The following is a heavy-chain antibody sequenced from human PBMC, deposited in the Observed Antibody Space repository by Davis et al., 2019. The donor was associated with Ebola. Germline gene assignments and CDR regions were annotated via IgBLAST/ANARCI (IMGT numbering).Heavy chain of an antibody. V-gene: IGHV3-21*04. CDR1: GFTFSNYS. J-gene: IGHJ6*02. D-gene: IGHD3-10*01. CDR3: ARDFWGGYYGSGSSPGGMDV. Sequence: PGGSLRLSCAASGFTFSNYSMNWVRQAPGKGLEWVSSISSSSSYIYYADSVKGRFTISRDNAKNSLYLQMNRLRAEETAVYYCARDFWGGYYGSGSSPGGMDVWGQGTTVTVSS. CDR2: ISSSSSYI.